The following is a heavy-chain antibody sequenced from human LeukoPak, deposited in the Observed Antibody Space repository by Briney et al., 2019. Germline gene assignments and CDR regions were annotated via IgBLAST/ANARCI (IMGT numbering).Heavy chain of an antibody. CDR3: ARDVAGYSRGGFDP. D-gene: IGHD5-18*01. J-gene: IGHJ5*02. V-gene: IGHV3-33*01. Sequence: PGGSLRLSCAASGFTFSSYGMHWVRQAPGKGLEWVAVIWYDGSNKYYADSVKGRFAISRDNSKNTLYLQMNSLRAEDTAMYYCARDVAGYSRGGFDPWGQGTLVTVSS. CDR1: GFTFSSYG. CDR2: IWYDGSNK.